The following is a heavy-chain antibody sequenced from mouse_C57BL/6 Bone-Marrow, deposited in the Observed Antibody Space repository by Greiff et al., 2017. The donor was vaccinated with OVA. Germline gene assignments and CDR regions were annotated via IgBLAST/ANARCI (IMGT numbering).Heavy chain of an antibody. CDR2: IDPSDSET. J-gene: IGHJ3*01. Sequence: QVQLQQPGAELVRPGSSVKLSCKASGYTFTSYWMHWVKQRPIQGLEWIGNIDPSDSETHYNQKFKDKATLTVDKSSSTAYMQLSSLTSEDSAVYYCATVRNDGYYWFAYWGQGTLVTVSA. CDR1: GYTFTSYW. CDR3: ATVRNDGYYWFAY. D-gene: IGHD2-3*01. V-gene: IGHV1-52*01.